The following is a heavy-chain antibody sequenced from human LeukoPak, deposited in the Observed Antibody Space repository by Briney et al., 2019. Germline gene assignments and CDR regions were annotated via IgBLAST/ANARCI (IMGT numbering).Heavy chain of an antibody. CDR2: IVVGSGNT. Sequence: ASVKVFCKASGFTFTSSAVQWVRQARGQRLEWIGWIVVGSGNTNYAQKFQERVTITRDMSTSTAYMELSSLRSEDTAVYYCAASVDTAMATGDYWGQGTLVTVSS. D-gene: IGHD5-18*01. CDR3: AASVDTAMATGDY. V-gene: IGHV1-58*01. J-gene: IGHJ4*02. CDR1: GFTFTSSA.